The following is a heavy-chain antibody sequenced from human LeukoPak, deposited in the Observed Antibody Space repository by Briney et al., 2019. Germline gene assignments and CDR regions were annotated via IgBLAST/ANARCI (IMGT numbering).Heavy chain of an antibody. V-gene: IGHV1-46*01. CDR3: ARDFWYYYDSSGYYYDY. CDR2: INPSGGST. CDR1: GYTFTSYY. D-gene: IGHD3-22*01. Sequence: ASVKVSCKASGYTFTSYYMHWVRQAPGQGLEWMEIINPSGGSTSYAQKFQGRVTMTRDTSTSTVYMELSSLRSEDTAVYYCARDFWYYYDSSGYYYDYWGQGTLVTVSS. J-gene: IGHJ4*02.